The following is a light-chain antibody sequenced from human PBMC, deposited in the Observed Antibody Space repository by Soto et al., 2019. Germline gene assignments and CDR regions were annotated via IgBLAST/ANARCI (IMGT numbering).Light chain of an antibody. CDR1: QSVSNN. V-gene: IGKV3D-15*01. CDR3: QQYGRSPPIT. J-gene: IGKJ5*01. Sequence: EIVLTQSPATLSVSPGERAALSCRASQSVSNNLAWYQQKPGQPPRLLIFGASTRATGIPARFSGSGSEAEFALTISTLQSEDFAVYYCQQYGRSPPITFGQGTRLEI. CDR2: GAS.